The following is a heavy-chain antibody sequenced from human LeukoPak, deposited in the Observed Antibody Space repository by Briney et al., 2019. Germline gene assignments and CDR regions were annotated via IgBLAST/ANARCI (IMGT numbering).Heavy chain of an antibody. J-gene: IGHJ4*02. CDR2: INPNSGNT. CDR1: SYPFTTHD. CDR3: ARGVPTLWNGYFTEFDH. V-gene: IGHV1-8*01. Sequence: ASVTVSCTASSYPFTTHDITWVRQAPGQGLQWLGWINPNSGNTDYAQKFQDRVFMTTDSSINTAYLELRSLKSEDTAVYYCARGVPTLWNGYFTEFDHWGQGTLVTVSS. D-gene: IGHD3-3*01.